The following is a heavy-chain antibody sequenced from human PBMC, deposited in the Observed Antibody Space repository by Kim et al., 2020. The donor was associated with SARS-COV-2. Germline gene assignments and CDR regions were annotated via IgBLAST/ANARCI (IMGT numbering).Heavy chain of an antibody. J-gene: IGHJ6*02. CDR2: INPNSGGT. V-gene: IGHV1-2*02. CDR1: GYTFTGYY. D-gene: IGHD3-10*01. CDR3: ARAKKYYYGSGPPGDV. Sequence: ASVKVSCKASGYTFTGYYMHWVRQAPGQGLEWMGWINPNSGGTNYAQKFQGRVTMTRDTSISTAYMELSRLRSDDTAVYYCARAKKYYYGSGPPGDVWGQGTTVTVSS.